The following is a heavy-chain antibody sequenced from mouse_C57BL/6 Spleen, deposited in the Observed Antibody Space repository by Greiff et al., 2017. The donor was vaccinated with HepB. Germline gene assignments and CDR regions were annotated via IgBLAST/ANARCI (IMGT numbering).Heavy chain of an antibody. D-gene: IGHD2-10*02. CDR2: IDPSDSDT. CDR3: ARAPYADSVSDY. CDR1: GYTFTSYW. J-gene: IGHJ4*01. V-gene: IGHV1-50*01. Sequence: QVLLQQSGAELVKPGSSVNLSCKASGYTFTSYWMQWVKQRPIQGLEWIGNIDPSDSDTNYNQKFKGKATLTVDTSSSTAYMQLSSLTSEDSAVYYCARAPYADSVSDYWGQGTSLTVSS.